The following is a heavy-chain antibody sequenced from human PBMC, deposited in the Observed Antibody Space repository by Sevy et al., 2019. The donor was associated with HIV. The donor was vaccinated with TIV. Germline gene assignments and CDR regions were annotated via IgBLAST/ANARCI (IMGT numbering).Heavy chain of an antibody. V-gene: IGHV1-69*13. J-gene: IGHJ4*02. D-gene: IGHD3-10*01. Sequence: ASVQVSCKASGGTFSSYAISWVRQAPGQGLEWMGGIIPIFGTANYAQKFQGRVTITADESTSTAYMELSSLRSEDTAVYYCASEFMVRGVNGFDYWGQGTLVTVSS. CDR1: GGTFSSYA. CDR2: IIPIFGTA. CDR3: ASEFMVRGVNGFDY.